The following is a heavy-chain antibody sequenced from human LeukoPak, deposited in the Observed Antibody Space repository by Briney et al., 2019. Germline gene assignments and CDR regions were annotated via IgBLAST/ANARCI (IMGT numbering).Heavy chain of an antibody. D-gene: IGHD3-16*01. Sequence: GASVKVSCKASGGTFSSYAISWVRQAPGQGLEWMGGIIPIFGTANYAQKFQGRVTITTDESTSTAYMELSSLRSEDTAVYYCARVYTYVSGAAFDIWGQGTMVTVSS. CDR3: ARVYTYVSGAAFDI. V-gene: IGHV1-69*05. CDR1: GGTFSSYA. J-gene: IGHJ3*02. CDR2: IIPIFGTA.